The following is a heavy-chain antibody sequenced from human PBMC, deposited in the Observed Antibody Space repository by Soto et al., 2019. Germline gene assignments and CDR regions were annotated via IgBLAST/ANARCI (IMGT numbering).Heavy chain of an antibody. CDR3: ARDVGGRYLRKYDAFDI. Sequence: PGGSLRLSCAASGFTFSSYSMNWVRQAPGKGLEWVSSISSSSSYIYYADSVKGRFTISRDNAKNSLYLQMNSLRAEDTAVYYCARDVGGRYLRKYDAFDIWGQGTMVTVSS. D-gene: IGHD3-16*01. CDR2: ISSSSSYI. V-gene: IGHV3-21*01. J-gene: IGHJ3*02. CDR1: GFTFSSYS.